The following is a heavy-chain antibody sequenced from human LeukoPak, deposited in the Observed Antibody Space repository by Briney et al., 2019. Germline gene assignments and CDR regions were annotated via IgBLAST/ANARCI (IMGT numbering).Heavy chain of an antibody. CDR2: ISYDGRNK. CDR3: ARGDYDYIWGSSNFDY. Sequence: GGSLRLSCAASGFTFSSYGIHWVRQAPGKGLEWVAVISYDGRNKYYADSVKGRFTISRDNSKNTLYLQMNSLRAEDTAVYYCARGDYDYIWGSSNFDYWGQGTLVTVSS. J-gene: IGHJ4*02. CDR1: GFTFSSYG. D-gene: IGHD3-16*01. V-gene: IGHV3-30*03.